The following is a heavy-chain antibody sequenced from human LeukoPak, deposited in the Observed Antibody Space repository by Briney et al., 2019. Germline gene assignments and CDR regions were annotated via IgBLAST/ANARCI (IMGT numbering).Heavy chain of an antibody. CDR2: ISSHGGSI. J-gene: IGHJ4*02. Sequence: GGSLRLSCAASGFTFSDYYMSWIRQTPGKGLEWVSYISSHGGSISYADSVQGRFTISRDNAKNSLYLQMNSLRAEDTGIYYCARRGSSGRSLDYWGQGTLVTVSS. D-gene: IGHD6-19*01. CDR3: ARRGSSGRSLDY. V-gene: IGHV3-11*01. CDR1: GFTFSDYY.